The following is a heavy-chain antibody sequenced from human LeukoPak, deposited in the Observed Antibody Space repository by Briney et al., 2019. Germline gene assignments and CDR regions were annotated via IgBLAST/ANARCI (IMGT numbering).Heavy chain of an antibody. CDR2: ISSSSSYI. Sequence: PGGSLRLSCAASGFTFSSYSMDWVRQAPGKGLEWVSSISSSSSYIYYADSVKGRFTISRDYAKNSLYLQMNSLRAEDTAVYYCARDRAPGSGSYDAFDIWGQGTMVTVSS. D-gene: IGHD3-10*01. V-gene: IGHV3-21*01. CDR1: GFTFSSYS. J-gene: IGHJ3*02. CDR3: ARDRAPGSGSYDAFDI.